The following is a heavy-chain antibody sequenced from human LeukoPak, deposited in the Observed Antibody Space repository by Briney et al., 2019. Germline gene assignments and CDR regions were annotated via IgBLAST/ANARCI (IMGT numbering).Heavy chain of an antibody. D-gene: IGHD3-3*01. CDR2: ISGSGGTT. Sequence: TGGSLRLSCAVSGFTFSSYAMSWVRQAPGKGLEWVSSISGSGGTTDYADSVKGRFTISRDNSKNTLYLQMNSLRAEDTAVYYCANSHPGHLLLRFLEWLPRLDYWGQGTLVTVSS. CDR3: ANSHPGHLLLRFLEWLPRLDY. V-gene: IGHV3-23*01. J-gene: IGHJ4*02. CDR1: GFTFSSYA.